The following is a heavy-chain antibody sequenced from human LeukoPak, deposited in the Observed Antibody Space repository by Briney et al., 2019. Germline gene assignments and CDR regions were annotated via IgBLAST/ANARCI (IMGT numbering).Heavy chain of an antibody. CDR2: ISESGVST. CDR1: GFTFSSYA. V-gene: IGHV3-23*01. J-gene: IGHJ4*02. Sequence: GGSLRLSCAASGFTFSSYAMSWVRRAPGKGLEWVSAISESGVSTYYADSVKGRFTVSRDNSDNTLYLQMNSLRAEDTAVYYCAKDAHDSSGYYRLVVWGQGTLVTVSS. CDR3: AKDAHDSSGYYRLVV. D-gene: IGHD3-22*01.